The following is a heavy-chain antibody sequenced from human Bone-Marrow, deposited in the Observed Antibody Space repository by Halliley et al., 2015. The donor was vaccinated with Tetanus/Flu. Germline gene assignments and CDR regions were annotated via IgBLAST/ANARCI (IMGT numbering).Heavy chain of an antibody. CDR3: ARDDSGSARFDP. D-gene: IGHD6-19*01. CDR1: GGSISSGGYY. CDR2: IYYSGTT. J-gene: IGHJ5*02. V-gene: IGHV4-31*03. Sequence: LRLSCTVSGGSISSGGYYWSWIRQHPGKGLEWIGYIYYSGTTYYNPSLKSRVTISVDTSKNQFSLKLNSVTAADTAVYYCARDDSGSARFDPWGQGTLVTVSS.